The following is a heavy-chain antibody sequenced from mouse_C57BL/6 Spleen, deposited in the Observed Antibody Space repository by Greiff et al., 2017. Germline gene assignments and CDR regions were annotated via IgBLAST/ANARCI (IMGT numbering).Heavy chain of an antibody. CDR1: GFSLTSYG. V-gene: IGHV2-2*01. D-gene: IGHD2-12*01. Sequence: VKVVESGPGLVQPSQSLSITCTVSGFSLTSYGVHWVRQSPGKGLEWLGVIWSGGSTDYNAAFISRLSISKDNSKSQVFFKMNSLQADDTAIYYCARVYDDYAMDYWGQGTSVTVSS. CDR3: ARVYDDYAMDY. CDR2: IWSGGST. J-gene: IGHJ4*01.